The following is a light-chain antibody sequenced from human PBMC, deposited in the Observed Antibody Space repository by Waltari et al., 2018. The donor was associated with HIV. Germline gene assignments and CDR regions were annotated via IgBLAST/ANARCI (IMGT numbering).Light chain of an antibody. J-gene: IGLJ2*01. Sequence: QSALTQPPSASGSPGKSVTISCPGTSTDVGGSNSASWYQQHPGKAPKLMIYGVHRRPSGVPDRFSGSKSGNTASLTVSGLQTEDEADYYCSSYAGRNTLVFGGGTKLTVL. V-gene: IGLV2-8*01. CDR3: SSYAGRNTLV. CDR1: STDVGGSNS. CDR2: GVH.